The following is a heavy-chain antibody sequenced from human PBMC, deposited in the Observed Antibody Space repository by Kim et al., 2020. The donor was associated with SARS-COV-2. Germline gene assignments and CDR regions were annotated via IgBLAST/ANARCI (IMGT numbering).Heavy chain of an antibody. V-gene: IGHV3-21*01. J-gene: IGHJ4*02. CDR1: GFTFSSYS. CDR2: ISSSSSYI. CDR3: ARDSYGSAPFDY. Sequence: GGSLRLSCAASGFTFSSYSMNWVRQAPGKGLEWVSSISSSSSYIYYADSVKGRFTISRDNAKNSLYLQMNSLRAEDTAVYYCARDSYGSAPFDYWGQGTLVTVSS. D-gene: IGHD3-10*01.